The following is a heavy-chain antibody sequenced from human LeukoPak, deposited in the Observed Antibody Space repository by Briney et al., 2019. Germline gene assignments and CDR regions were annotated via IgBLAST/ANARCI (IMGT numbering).Heavy chain of an antibody. D-gene: IGHD6-19*01. J-gene: IGHJ4*02. Sequence: GGSLRLSCAASGFIFSSYGMHWVRQAPGKGLEWVALIWYDGTNKYCADSVKGRFTISRDNSKNTLYLQMNSLRAEDTAVYYCARAYSSGWGDYWGQGTLVTVSS. CDR1: GFIFSSYG. V-gene: IGHV3-33*01. CDR3: ARAYSSGWGDY. CDR2: IWYDGTNK.